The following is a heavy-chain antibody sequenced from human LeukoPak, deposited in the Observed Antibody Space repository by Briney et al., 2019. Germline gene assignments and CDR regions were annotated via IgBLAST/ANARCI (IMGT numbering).Heavy chain of an antibody. CDR2: ISAYNGNT. D-gene: IGHD2-21*02. Sequence: ASVKVSCKASGYTFTSYGISWVRQAPGQGLEWMGWISAYNGNTNYAQKLLGRVTMTTDTSTSTAYTELRSLRSDDTAVYYCARGPVVVTAAHNDYWGQGTLVTVSS. CDR1: GYTFTSYG. J-gene: IGHJ4*02. V-gene: IGHV1-18*01. CDR3: ARGPVVVTAAHNDY.